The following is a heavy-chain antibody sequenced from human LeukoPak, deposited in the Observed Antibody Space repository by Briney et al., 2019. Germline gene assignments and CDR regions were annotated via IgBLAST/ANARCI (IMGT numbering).Heavy chain of an antibody. CDR2: IYYSGST. CDR1: GGSISSYY. V-gene: IGHV4-59*01. J-gene: IGHJ4*02. D-gene: IGHD2/OR15-2a*01. CDR3: ARGTQSHFSLYY. Sequence: SETLSLTCTASGGSISSYYWSWIRQPPGKGLEWIGYIYYSGSTNYNPSLKSRVTISVDTSKNQFSLKLSSVTAADTAVYYCARGTQSHFSLYYWGQGTLVTVSS.